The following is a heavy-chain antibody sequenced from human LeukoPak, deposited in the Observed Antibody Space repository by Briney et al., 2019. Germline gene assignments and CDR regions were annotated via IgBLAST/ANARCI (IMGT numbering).Heavy chain of an antibody. D-gene: IGHD6-19*01. CDR1: GYTFTSYD. CDR3: ARGRRIAVNLDY. J-gene: IGHJ4*02. V-gene: IGHV1-8*01. Sequence: ASVKVSCKASGYTFTSYDINWVRQATGQGLEWMGWMNPNSGNTGYAQKFQGRVTMTRNTSISTAYMELSSLRSEDTAVYYCARGRRIAVNLDYWGQGTLVTVSS. CDR2: MNPNSGNT.